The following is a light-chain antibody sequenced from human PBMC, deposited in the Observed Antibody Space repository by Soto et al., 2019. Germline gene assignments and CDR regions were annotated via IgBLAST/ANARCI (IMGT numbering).Light chain of an antibody. CDR2: EVS. CDR3: KQSFQLPVT. CDR1: QSLLRSDGKTY. J-gene: IGKJ5*01. V-gene: IGKV2D-29*01. Sequence: LVMTPTPLSLSVTPGQPASISCNSSQSLLRSDGKTYLHWYLQKPAQPPQLLIYEVSNRFSGVSDRISGSGSGTDFTLKISRVEAEDVEIYYCKQSFQLPVTFGQGTRMEIK.